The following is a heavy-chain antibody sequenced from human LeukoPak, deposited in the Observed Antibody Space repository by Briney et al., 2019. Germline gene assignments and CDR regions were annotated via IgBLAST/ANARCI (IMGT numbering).Heavy chain of an antibody. CDR3: ARHSGWYFFDAFDI. CDR1: GYTFTSYG. CDR2: ISAYNGNT. V-gene: IGHV1-18*01. J-gene: IGHJ3*02. D-gene: IGHD6-19*01. Sequence: GASVKVSCKASGYTFTSYGISWVRQAPGQGLEWMGWISAYNGNTNYAQKLQDRVTMTTDTSTSTAYMELRSLRSDDTAVYYCARHSGWYFFDAFDIWGQGTMVTVSS.